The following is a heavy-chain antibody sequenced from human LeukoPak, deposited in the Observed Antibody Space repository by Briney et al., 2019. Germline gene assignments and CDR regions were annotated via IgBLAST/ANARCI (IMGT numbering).Heavy chain of an antibody. J-gene: IGHJ5*02. V-gene: IGHV1-69*13. CDR2: IIPIFGTA. Sequence: ASVKVSCKASGGTFSRYAISWVRQAPGRGLEWMGGIIPIFGTANYAQKFQGRVTITADESTSTAYMELSSLRSEDTAVYYCASYYENWFDPWGQGTLVTVSS. D-gene: IGHD3-3*01. CDR1: GGTFSRYA. CDR3: ASYYENWFDP.